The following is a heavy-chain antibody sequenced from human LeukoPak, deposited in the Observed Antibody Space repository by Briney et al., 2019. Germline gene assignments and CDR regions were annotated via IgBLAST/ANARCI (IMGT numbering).Heavy chain of an antibody. V-gene: IGHV4-39*01. CDR3: ARLVGDGYNLGAFDI. J-gene: IGHJ3*02. CDR2: IYYSGST. Sequence: PSETLSLTCTVSGGSISSSSYYWGWIRQPPGKGLEWIGSIYYSGSTYYNPPLKSRVTISVDTSKNQFSLKLSSVTAADTAVYYCARLVGDGYNLGAFDIWGQGTMVTVSS. D-gene: IGHD5-24*01. CDR1: GGSISSSSYY.